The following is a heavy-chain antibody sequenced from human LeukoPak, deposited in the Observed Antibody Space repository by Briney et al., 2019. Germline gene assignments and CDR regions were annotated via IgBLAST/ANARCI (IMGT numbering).Heavy chain of an antibody. D-gene: IGHD3-16*01. Sequence: PSETLSLTCSVSGGSIGSYYWSWIRQPPGKGLEWMGYVYYSGSTNYNPSLNGRVTISVETSKNQFSLKLSSVTAADTAVYFCARLDYDYIWETYTYFDYWGQGALVTVSS. V-gene: IGHV4-59*01. CDR3: ARLDYDYIWETYTYFDY. J-gene: IGHJ4*02. CDR1: GGSIGSYY. CDR2: VYYSGST.